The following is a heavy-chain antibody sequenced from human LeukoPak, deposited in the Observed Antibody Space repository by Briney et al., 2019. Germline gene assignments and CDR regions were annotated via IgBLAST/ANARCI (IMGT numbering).Heavy chain of an antibody. CDR1: GGPISIYY. Sequence: PSETLSLTCTVSGGPISIYYWSWIRQPPGKGLEWIGYIYYSGSTNYNPSLKSRVTISVDTSKNQFSLKLSSVTAADTAVYYCARGYSSWNPWGQGTLVTVSS. V-gene: IGHV4-59*01. CDR2: IYYSGST. J-gene: IGHJ1*01. CDR3: ARGYSSWNP. D-gene: IGHD6-13*01.